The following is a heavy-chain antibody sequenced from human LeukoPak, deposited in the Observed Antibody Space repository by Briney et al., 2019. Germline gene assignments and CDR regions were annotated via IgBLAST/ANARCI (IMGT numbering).Heavy chain of an antibody. CDR2: ISSSGSTI. D-gene: IGHD3-10*01. Sequence: GGSLRLSCAASGFTFSSYEMNWVRQAPGKGLEWVSYISSSGSTIYYADSVKGRFTISRDNAKNSLYLQMNSLRAEDTAVYYCARDLRGPHFDYWGQGTLVTVSS. CDR1: GFTFSSYE. CDR3: ARDLRGPHFDY. J-gene: IGHJ4*02. V-gene: IGHV3-48*03.